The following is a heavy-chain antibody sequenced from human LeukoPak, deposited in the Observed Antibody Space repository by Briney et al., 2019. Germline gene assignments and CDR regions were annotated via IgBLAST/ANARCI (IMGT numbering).Heavy chain of an antibody. J-gene: IGHJ5*02. V-gene: IGHV1-2*02. CDR3: ARAEATAGFDP. CDR1: GYTFTGYY. Sequence: ASVKVSCKASGYTFTGYYMHWVRQAPGQGLEWMGWINPNSGGTSYAQKFQGRVTMTRDTSISTAYMELSRLRSDDTAVYYCARAEATAGFDPWGQGTLVTVSS. D-gene: IGHD1-26*01. CDR2: INPNSGGT.